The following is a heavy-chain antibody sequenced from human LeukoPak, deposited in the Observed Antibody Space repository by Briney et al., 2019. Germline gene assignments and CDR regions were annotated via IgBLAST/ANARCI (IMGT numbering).Heavy chain of an antibody. CDR3: ARDYGDYYFDY. V-gene: IGHV3-30*02. CDR2: IRFDGSNK. CDR1: GFTFSNYG. Sequence: GGSLRLSCAASGFTFSNYGVHWVRQAPGKGLEWVSFIRFDGSNKYYADSVKGRFTISRDSSKNTLYLQMNSLRAEDTAVYYCARDYGDYYFDYWGQGTWSPSPQ. J-gene: IGHJ4*02. D-gene: IGHD4-17*01.